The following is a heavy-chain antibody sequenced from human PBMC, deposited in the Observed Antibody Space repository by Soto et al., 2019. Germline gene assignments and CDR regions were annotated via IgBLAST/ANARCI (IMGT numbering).Heavy chain of an antibody. V-gene: IGHV4-30-4*01. CDR3: ARGISGDPSPEWYFDL. D-gene: IGHD7-27*01. J-gene: IGHJ2*01. CDR1: GGSISSGDSY. Sequence: QVQLQESGPGLVKPSQTLSLTCTVSGGSISSGDSYWSWIRQPPGKGLEWIGYIYYSGSTYYNPCLKWRVTISVDTSKNQFPLKLSSGTAADTAVYYCARGISGDPSPEWYFDLWGRGTLVTVSS. CDR2: IYYSGST.